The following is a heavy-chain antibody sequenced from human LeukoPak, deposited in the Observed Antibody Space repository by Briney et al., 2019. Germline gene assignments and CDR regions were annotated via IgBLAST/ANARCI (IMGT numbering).Heavy chain of an antibody. V-gene: IGHV1-2*02. J-gene: IGHJ4*02. CDR2: INPNSGGT. CDR1: GYTFTGYY. Sequence: GASVKVSCKASGYTFTGYYMHWVRQAPGQGLEWMGWINPNSGGTNYAPKFQGRVTMTRDTSISTAYMELSRLRSDDTAVYYCARAHLSRLPDYWGQGTLVTVSS. D-gene: IGHD3-16*01. CDR3: ARAHLSRLPDY.